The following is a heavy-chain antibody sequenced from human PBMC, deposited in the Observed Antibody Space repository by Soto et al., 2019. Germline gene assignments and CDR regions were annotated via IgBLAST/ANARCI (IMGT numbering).Heavy chain of an antibody. CDR2: ISFDGFNK. J-gene: IGHJ4*02. V-gene: IGHV3-30-3*01. CDR3: AREGGVLVSYFDY. D-gene: IGHD2-8*02. Sequence: QVQLVESGGGVVQPGRSLRLSCAASGFTFSSYAMHWARQAPGKGLEWVAVISFDGFNKYHADSVKGRFTISRDNSKNTLYLQMDSLRAEDTAVYYCAREGGVLVSYFDYWGQGTLVTVSS. CDR1: GFTFSSYA.